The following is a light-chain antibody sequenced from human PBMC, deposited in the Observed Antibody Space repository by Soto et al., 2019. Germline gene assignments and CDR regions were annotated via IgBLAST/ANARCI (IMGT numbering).Light chain of an antibody. V-gene: IGLV2-14*01. CDR2: GVS. CDR3: SSYTSSSTLVV. J-gene: IGLJ2*01. Sequence: QSALTQPASVSGSPGQSITISCTGTSSDIGGYNYVSWYQQHPGKAPKLMIYGVSNRPSGVSNRFSGSKSSNTASLTISGLQAEDEADYYCSSYTSSSTLVVFGGGTKVTVL. CDR1: SSDIGGYNY.